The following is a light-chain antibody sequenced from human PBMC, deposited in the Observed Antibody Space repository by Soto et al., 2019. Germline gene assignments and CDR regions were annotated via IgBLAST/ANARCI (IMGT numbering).Light chain of an antibody. Sequence: QSVLTQPPSISGAPGQRVTISCTGSSSNIGAGSDVHWYHQLPGTAPKLLIYGNTNRPSGVPDRFSGSKSGTSASLAIAGLLTEDEGDYYCQTYDSCLSGLYVFGTGTKVTVL. J-gene: IGLJ1*01. CDR1: SSNIGAGSD. V-gene: IGLV1-40*01. CDR2: GNT. CDR3: QTYDSCLSGLYV.